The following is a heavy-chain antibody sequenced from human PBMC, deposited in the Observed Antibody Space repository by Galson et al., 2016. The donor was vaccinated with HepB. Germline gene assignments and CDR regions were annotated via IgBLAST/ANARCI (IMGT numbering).Heavy chain of an antibody. V-gene: IGHV3-23*01. CDR2: VTGSGGST. CDR1: GFTFSSYA. J-gene: IGHJ2*01. Sequence: SLRLSCAASGFTFSSYAMSWVRQAPGKGLEWVSAVTGSGGSTFYADSVKGRFTISRDNSKNTLYLQMNSLRAEDTAVYYCAKVGAGHWYFDLWGRGTLVTVSS. D-gene: IGHD3-16*01. CDR3: AKVGAGHWYFDL.